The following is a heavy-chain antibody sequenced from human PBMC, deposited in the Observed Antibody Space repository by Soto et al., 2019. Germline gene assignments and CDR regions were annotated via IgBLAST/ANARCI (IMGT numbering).Heavy chain of an antibody. D-gene: IGHD3-10*01. CDR3: ARDSSKYYPDLDY. J-gene: IGHJ4*02. Sequence: EVQLVESGGGLVKPGGSLRLSCAASGFTFSSYSMNWVRQAPGKGLEWVSSISSSSSYIYYADSVKGRFTISRDNAKNSLYLQMNSLRAEDTAVSYCARDSSKYYPDLDYWGQGTLVTVSS. CDR1: GFTFSSYS. V-gene: IGHV3-21*01. CDR2: ISSSSSYI.